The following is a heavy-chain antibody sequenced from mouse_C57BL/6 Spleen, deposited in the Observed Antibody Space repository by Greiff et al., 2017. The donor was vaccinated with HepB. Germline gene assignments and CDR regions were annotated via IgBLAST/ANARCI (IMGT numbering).Heavy chain of an antibody. CDR2: IRNKANGYTT. CDR1: GFTFTDYY. J-gene: IGHJ2*01. V-gene: IGHV7-3*01. Sequence: EVMLVESGGGLVQPGGSLSLSCAASGFTFTDYYMSWVRQPPGKALEWLGFIRNKANGYTTEYSASVKGRFTISRDNSQSILYLQMNALRAEDSATYYWARYRPYFDYWGKGTTLTVSS. CDR3: ARYRPYFDY.